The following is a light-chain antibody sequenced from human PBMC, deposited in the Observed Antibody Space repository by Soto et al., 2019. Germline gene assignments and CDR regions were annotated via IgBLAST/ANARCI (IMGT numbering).Light chain of an antibody. CDR2: DVS. J-gene: IGLJ1*01. CDR1: SSDVGGYNY. V-gene: IGLV2-14*01. Sequence: QSALTQPASVSGSPGQSITISCTGTSSDVGGYNYVSLYQQHPGKAPKFMIYDVSNRPSGVSTRFSGSKSGNTASLTISGLQAEDEADYYCNSYTTSNTRQIVFGTGTKVTVL. CDR3: NSYTTSNTRQIV.